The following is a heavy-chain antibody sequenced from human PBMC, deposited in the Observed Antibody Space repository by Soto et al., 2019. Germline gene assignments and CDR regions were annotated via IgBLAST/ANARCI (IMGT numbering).Heavy chain of an antibody. CDR2: INPNSGGT. J-gene: IGHJ4*02. CDR1: GYTFTGYY. CDR3: ARGDGGSYLEPFDY. D-gene: IGHD1-26*01. V-gene: IGHV1-2*02. Sequence: GASVKVSCKASGYTFTGYYMHWVRQAPGQGLEWMGWINPNSGGTNYAQKFQGRVTMTRDTSISTAYMELSRLRSDDTAVYYCARGDGGSYLEPFDYWGQGTLVTAPQ.